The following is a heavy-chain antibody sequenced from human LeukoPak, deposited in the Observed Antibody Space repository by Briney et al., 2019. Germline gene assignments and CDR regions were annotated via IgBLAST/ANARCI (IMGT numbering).Heavy chain of an antibody. CDR1: GYTFSSHG. J-gene: IGHJ4*02. D-gene: IGHD4-17*01. Sequence: GASVKVSCKASGYTFSSHGTTWVRQAPGQGLEWVAWINGDSGNRNHAQKLQGRVTVTTDTSTSTAYMELTSLTSDATAVYYCARGSYGEVTFDYWGQGTLVTVSS. V-gene: IGHV1-18*01. CDR3: ARGSYGEVTFDY. CDR2: INGDSGNR.